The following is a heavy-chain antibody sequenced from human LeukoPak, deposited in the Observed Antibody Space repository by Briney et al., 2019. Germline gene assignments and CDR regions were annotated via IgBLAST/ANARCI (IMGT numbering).Heavy chain of an antibody. CDR1: GFTFSDYY. J-gene: IGHJ4*02. D-gene: IGHD5-24*01. Sequence: KPGGSLRLSCAASGFTFSDYYMSWIRQAPGKGLEWVSYISSSGSTIYYADSVKGRFTISRDNSKNTLYLQMNSLRAEDTAVYYCAKGRWLQFCCFPFDYWGQGTLVTVSS. CDR2: ISSSGSTI. CDR3: AKGRWLQFCCFPFDY. V-gene: IGHV3-11*04.